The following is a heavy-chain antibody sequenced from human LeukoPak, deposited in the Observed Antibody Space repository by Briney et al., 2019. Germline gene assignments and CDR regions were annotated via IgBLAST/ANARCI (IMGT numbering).Heavy chain of an antibody. CDR1: GLSFSSYW. V-gene: IGHV3-7*05. J-gene: IGHJ4*02. Sequence: GGSLRLSCAASGLSFSSYWMSWVRQAPGKGLEWVANIKQDGSQKYYVDSVKGRFTISRDNAKNSLYLQMDSLRAEDSAVYYCASSNWNYYNYWGQGTLVTVSS. CDR3: ASSNWNYYNY. CDR2: IKQDGSQK. D-gene: IGHD1-20*01.